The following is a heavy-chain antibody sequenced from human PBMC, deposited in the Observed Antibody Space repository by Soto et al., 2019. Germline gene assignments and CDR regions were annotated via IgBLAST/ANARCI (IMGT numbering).Heavy chain of an antibody. Sequence: GASVKVSCKASGGTFSSYAISWVRQAPGQGLEWMGGIIPIFGTANYAQKFQGRVTITADESTSTAYMELSSLRSEDTAVYYCATLWIQLWPGESHYYYYGMDVWGQGTTVTVSS. V-gene: IGHV1-69*13. CDR3: ATLWIQLWPGESHYYYYGMDV. J-gene: IGHJ6*02. CDR1: GGTFSSYA. CDR2: IIPIFGTA. D-gene: IGHD5-18*01.